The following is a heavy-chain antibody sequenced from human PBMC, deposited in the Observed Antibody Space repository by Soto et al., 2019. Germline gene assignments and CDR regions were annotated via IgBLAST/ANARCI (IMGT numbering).Heavy chain of an antibody. D-gene: IGHD7-27*01. V-gene: IGHV3-64D*06. Sequence: GGSLRLSCSASGFTFSRYAMHWVRQAPGKGLECVSAISSNGGSPYNADSVKGRFTISRDNSKNTLYLQMSSLRAEDTAVYYCVKNWGIGITEVNTEKYFQHWGQGTLVTVSS. J-gene: IGHJ1*01. CDR2: ISSNGGSP. CDR3: VKNWGIGITEVNTEKYFQH. CDR1: GFTFSRYA.